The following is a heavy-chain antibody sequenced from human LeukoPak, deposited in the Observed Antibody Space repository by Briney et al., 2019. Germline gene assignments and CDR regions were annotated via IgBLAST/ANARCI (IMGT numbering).Heavy chain of an antibody. CDR3: ARLGIGVVPSAMLGDYYFDY. CDR1: GGSISSYY. D-gene: IGHD2-2*01. CDR2: IYYSGST. J-gene: IGHJ4*02. V-gene: IGHV4-59*08. Sequence: SGTLSLTCTVSGGSISSYYWSWMRQPPGKGLEWIGYIYYSGSTNYNPSLKSRVTISVDTSKNQFSLKLTSVTAADTAVYYCARLGIGVVPSAMLGDYYFDYWGQGTLVTVSS.